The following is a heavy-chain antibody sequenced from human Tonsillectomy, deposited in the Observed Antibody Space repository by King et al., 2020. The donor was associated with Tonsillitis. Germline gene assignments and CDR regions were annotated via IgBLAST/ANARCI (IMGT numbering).Heavy chain of an antibody. J-gene: IGHJ6*03. Sequence: QLVESGGGVVQPGRSLRLSCAASGFTFSSYAMHWVRQAPGKGLEWVAVISYDGSNKYYADSVKGRFTISRDNSKNTLYLQMNSLRAEDTAVYYCAENGGDYYYYYMDVWGKGTTVTVSS. CDR2: ISYDGSNK. V-gene: IGHV3-30-3*01. CDR1: GFTFSSYA. CDR3: AENGGDYYYYYMDV. D-gene: IGHD2-8*01.